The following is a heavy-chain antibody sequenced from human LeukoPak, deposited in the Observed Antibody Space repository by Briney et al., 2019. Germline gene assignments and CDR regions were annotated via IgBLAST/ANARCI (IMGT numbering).Heavy chain of an antibody. V-gene: IGHV1-8*03. CDR3: ARAFSGGVRFLEWSPLGMLRYYYMDV. CDR1: GYTFTSYD. J-gene: IGHJ6*03. Sequence: ASVKVSCKASGYTFTSYDINWVRQATGQGLEWMGWMNPNSGNTGYAQKFQGRVTITRNTSISTAYMELSSLRSEDTAVYYCARAFSGGVRFLEWSPLGMLRYYYMDVWGKGTTVTVSS. D-gene: IGHD3-3*01. CDR2: MNPNSGNT.